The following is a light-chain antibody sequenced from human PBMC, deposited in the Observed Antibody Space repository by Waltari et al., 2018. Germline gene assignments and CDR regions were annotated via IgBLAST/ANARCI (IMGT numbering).Light chain of an antibody. CDR1: SSNIGSHY. CDR2: RNN. V-gene: IGLV1-47*01. Sequence: QSVLTQPPSASGTPGQRVTISCSGSSSNIGSHYVYWYQQLPGTAPKLLIYRNNQRPSGVPDRFSCSKSGTSASLAISGRRSEDEADYYCAAWDDSLSGWVFGGGTKLTVL. J-gene: IGLJ3*02. CDR3: AAWDDSLSGWV.